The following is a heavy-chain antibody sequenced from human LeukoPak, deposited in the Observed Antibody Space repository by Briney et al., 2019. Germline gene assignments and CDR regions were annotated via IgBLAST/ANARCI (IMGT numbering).Heavy chain of an antibody. J-gene: IGHJ4*02. D-gene: IGHD4-23*01. CDR1: GFTSSSYT. CDR3: AREDYGGNYDY. V-gene: IGHV3-21*01. CDR2: IISNSRYI. Sequence: GGSLRLSCAASGFTSSSYTMNWVRQAPGRGQEWVSSIISNSRYIHYADSVKGRFTISRDNAKNSLYLQMNSLRAEDTAVYYCAREDYGGNYDYWGQGTLVTVSS.